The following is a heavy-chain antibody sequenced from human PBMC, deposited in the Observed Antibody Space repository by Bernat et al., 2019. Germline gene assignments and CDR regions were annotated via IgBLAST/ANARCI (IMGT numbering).Heavy chain of an antibody. V-gene: IGHV3-66*01. CDR3: ARDESYYYDSSGYYQTYAFDI. Sequence: VQLVESGGGVVQPGRSLRLSCAASGFTVSSNYMSWVRQAPGKGLEWVSVIYSGGSTYYADSVKGRFTISRDNSKNTLYLQMNSLRAEDTAVYYCARDESYYYDSSGYYQTYAFDIWGQGTMVTVSS. J-gene: IGHJ3*02. CDR1: GFTVSSNY. D-gene: IGHD3-22*01. CDR2: IYSGGST.